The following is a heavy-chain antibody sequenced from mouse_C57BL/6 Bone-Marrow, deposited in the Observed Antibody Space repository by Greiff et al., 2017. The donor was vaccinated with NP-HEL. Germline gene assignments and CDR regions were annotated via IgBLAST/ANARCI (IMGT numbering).Heavy chain of an antibody. CDR3: ARRTRLRPFAY. CDR1: GYAFTNYL. Sequence: QVQLQQSGAELVRPGTSVKVSCKASGYAFTNYLIEWVKQRPGQGLEWIGVINPGSGGTNYNEKFKGKATLTADKSSSTAYMQLSSLTSEDSAVYFCARRTRLRPFAYWGQGTLVTVSA. V-gene: IGHV1-54*01. CDR2: INPGSGGT. D-gene: IGHD3-2*02. J-gene: IGHJ3*01.